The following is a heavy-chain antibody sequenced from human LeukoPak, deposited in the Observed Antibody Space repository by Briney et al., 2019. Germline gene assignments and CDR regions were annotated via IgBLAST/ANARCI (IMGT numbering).Heavy chain of an antibody. CDR2: ISSSGSTI. J-gene: IGHJ4*02. CDR1: GFTFSDYY. V-gene: IGHV3-11*01. D-gene: IGHD6-13*01. CDR3: ARGASYSSSWLTYFDY. Sequence: GGSLRLSCAASGFTFSDYYMSWIRQAPGKGLEWVSYISSSGSTIYYADSVKGRFTISRDNAKNSLYLPMNSLRAEDTAVYYCARGASYSSSWLTYFDYWGQGTLVTVSS.